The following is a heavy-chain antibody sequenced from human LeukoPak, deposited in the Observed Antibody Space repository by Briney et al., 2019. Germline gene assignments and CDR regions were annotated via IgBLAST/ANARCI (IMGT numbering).Heavy chain of an antibody. CDR2: IKQDETEK. Sequence: PGGSLRLSCAAVGFNFSSYWMTWVRQAPGKGLEWVANIKQDETEKYYVDSVKGRFTISRDNAKNSLYLQMNSLRAVDTAVYFCARPTTVTMVDAFDIWGLGTMVTVSS. V-gene: IGHV3-7*04. D-gene: IGHD4-17*01. CDR1: GFNFSSYW. J-gene: IGHJ3*02. CDR3: ARPTTVTMVDAFDI.